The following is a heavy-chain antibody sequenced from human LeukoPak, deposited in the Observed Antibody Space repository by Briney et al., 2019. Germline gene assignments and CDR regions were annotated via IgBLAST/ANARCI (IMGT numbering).Heavy chain of an antibody. V-gene: IGHV3-7*01. CDR2: MNQDGSAK. CDR3: ATYTHWVAGDV. CDR1: GFGFDDLG. J-gene: IGHJ6*02. D-gene: IGHD3-16*01. Sequence: GGSLRLPCAASGFGFDDLGMTWVRQAPGKGLEWVANMNQDGSAKGYVDSVKGRFTISRDNARNSLYLQMSSLRPEDTAVYYCATYTHWVAGDVWGQGTTVTVS.